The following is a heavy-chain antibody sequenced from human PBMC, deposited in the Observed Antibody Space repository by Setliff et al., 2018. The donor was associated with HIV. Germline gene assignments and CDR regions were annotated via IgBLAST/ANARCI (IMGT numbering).Heavy chain of an antibody. CDR3: AAEINTDNNCCWFDP. V-gene: IGHV1-18*01. J-gene: IGHJ5*02. Sequence: ASVKVSCKASGYTFIGYHIHWVRQAPGQGLEWMGWISTYNGNTNYAQKFHGRVTFTRDMSTSTAYMEVSSLRSDDPAVYHCAAEINTDNNCCWFDPWGQETLGAVCS. D-gene: IGHD1-20*01. CDR1: GYTFIGYH. CDR2: ISTYNGNT.